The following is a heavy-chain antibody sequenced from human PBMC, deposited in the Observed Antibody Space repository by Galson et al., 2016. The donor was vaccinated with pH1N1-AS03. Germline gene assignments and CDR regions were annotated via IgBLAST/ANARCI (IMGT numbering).Heavy chain of an antibody. CDR3: STDETFYYYYGMDV. CDR2: IKSKSDGGTT. V-gene: IGHV3-15*01. Sequence: SLRPSCAASGFTFSNAWMTWVRQAPGKGLEWVGRIKSKSDGGTTDYAAPVKARFTISRDDSKNTLYLQMNSLKTEDTAVYYCSTDETFYYYYGMDVWGRGTTVTISS. CDR1: GFTFSNAW. J-gene: IGHJ6*02.